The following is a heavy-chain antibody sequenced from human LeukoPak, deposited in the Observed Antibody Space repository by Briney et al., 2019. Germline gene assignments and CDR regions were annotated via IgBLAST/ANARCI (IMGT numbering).Heavy chain of an antibody. CDR1: GFTFSSYE. V-gene: IGHV3-48*03. CDR2: ISSSGSTI. J-gene: IGHJ4*02. CDR3: ASSTPLTSFDY. D-gene: IGHD3-10*01. Sequence: PGGSLRLSCAASGFTFSSYEMNWVRQAPGKELEWVSYISSSGSTIYYADSVKGRFTISRDNAKNSLYLQMNSLRAEDTAVYYCASSTPLTSFDYWGQGTLVTVSS.